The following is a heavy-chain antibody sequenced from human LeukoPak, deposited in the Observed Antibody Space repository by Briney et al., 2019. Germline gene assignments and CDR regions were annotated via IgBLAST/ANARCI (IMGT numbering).Heavy chain of an antibody. CDR3: ARGLYDSSWYYLDY. D-gene: IGHD3-22*01. V-gene: IGHV4-61*01. J-gene: IGHJ4*02. CDR2: IYYRGST. CDR1: GGSVSSGSYY. Sequence: SETLSLTCTVSGGSVSSGSYYWNSIRQPPGKGRECIGHIYYRGSTNYNPSLKSRVTLSLDTSNNQFSLNLSSVTAADTAVYYCARGLYDSSWYYLDYWGQGTLVTVSS.